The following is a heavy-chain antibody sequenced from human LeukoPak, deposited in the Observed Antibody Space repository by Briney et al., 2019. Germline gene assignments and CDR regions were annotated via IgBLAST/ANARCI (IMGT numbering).Heavy chain of an antibody. V-gene: IGHV1-46*01. CDR2: INPSGGST. J-gene: IGHJ6*02. D-gene: IGHD1-1*01. CDR3: ASLGTSSDSYYYGMDV. Sequence: ASVKVSCKASGYTFTSYYMHWVRQAPGHGLEWMGIINPSGGSTSYAQKFQGRVTMTRDTSTSTVYMELSSLRSEDTAVYYCASLGTSSDSYYYGMDVWGQGTTVTVSS. CDR1: GYTFTSYY.